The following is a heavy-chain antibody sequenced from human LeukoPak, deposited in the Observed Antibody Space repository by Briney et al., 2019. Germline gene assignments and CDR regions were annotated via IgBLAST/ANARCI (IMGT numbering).Heavy chain of an antibody. D-gene: IGHD3-16*01. CDR2: ISYDGSNK. V-gene: IGHV3-30-3*01. J-gene: IGHJ5*02. Sequence: PGGSPRLSCAASGFTFSSYAMHWVRQAPGKGLEWVAVISYDGSNKYYADSVKGRFTISRDNSKNTLYLQMNSLRAEDTAVYYCARAPGEWARGVCWFDPLGQGTLVTVSS. CDR1: GFTFSSYA. CDR3: ARAPGEWARGVCWFDP.